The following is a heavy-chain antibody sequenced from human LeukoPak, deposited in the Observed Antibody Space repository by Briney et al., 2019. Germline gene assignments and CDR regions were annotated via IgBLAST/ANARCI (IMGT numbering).Heavy chain of an antibody. CDR2: INGGGDNT. V-gene: IGHV3-23*01. CDR1: GFTFSTSA. Sequence: GGSLRLSCAASGFTFSTSAMSWVRQAPGKGLEWVSAINGGGDNTYYAESVKGRFTISRDNSKNTLFLQMNTLRAEDTAVYYCAKGAAGVNRVFDYWGQGTLVTVSS. D-gene: IGHD6-19*01. CDR3: AKGAAGVNRVFDY. J-gene: IGHJ4*02.